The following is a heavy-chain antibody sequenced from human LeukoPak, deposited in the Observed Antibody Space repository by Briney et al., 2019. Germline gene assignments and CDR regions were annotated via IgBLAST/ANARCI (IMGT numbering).Heavy chain of an antibody. D-gene: IGHD3-22*01. CDR1: GFTFSIYA. Sequence: PGGSLRLSCAASGFTFSIYAMTWVRQAPGKGLECVLSISDGGGSTYYADSVKGQVTISSDNYKNTMYLQMKSLRVEDTAVYYCAKDPSRYFDSSGYYFGDDAFDIWGQGTMVTVSS. J-gene: IGHJ3*02. V-gene: IGHV3-23*01. CDR3: AKDPSRYFDSSGYYFGDDAFDI. CDR2: ISDGGGST.